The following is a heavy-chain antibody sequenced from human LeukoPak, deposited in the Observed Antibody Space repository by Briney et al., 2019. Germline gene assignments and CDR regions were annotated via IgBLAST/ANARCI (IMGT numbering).Heavy chain of an antibody. J-gene: IGHJ4*02. Sequence: SETLSLTCTVSGGSISSNNYYWGWIRQPPGEGLEWIGNIYTSGSTYYSPSLKSRVIISLDTSENQFSLTLSSVTAADTAVYYCAKGNPFYDYWGQGTLVTVSS. V-gene: IGHV4-39*07. CDR1: GGSISSNNYY. D-gene: IGHD2/OR15-2a*01. CDR2: IYTSGST. CDR3: AKGNPFYDY.